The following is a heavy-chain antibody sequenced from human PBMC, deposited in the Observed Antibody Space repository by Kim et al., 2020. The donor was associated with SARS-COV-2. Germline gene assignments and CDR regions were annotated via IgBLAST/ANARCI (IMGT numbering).Heavy chain of an antibody. CDR2: INPSGGST. V-gene: IGHV1-46*01. Sequence: ASVKVSCKASGYTFTSYYMHWVRQAPGQGLEWMGIINPSGGSTSYAQKFQGRVTMTRDTSTSTVYMELSSLRSEDTAVYYCARDGVPNDYGGKLGVDAFDIWGQGTMVTVSS. J-gene: IGHJ3*02. CDR1: GYTFTSYY. D-gene: IGHD4-17*01. CDR3: ARDGVPNDYGGKLGVDAFDI.